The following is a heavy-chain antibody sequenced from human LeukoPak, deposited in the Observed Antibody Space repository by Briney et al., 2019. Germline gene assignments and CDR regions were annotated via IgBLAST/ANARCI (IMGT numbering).Heavy chain of an antibody. V-gene: IGHV1-69*04. J-gene: IGHJ6*02. Sequence: ASVKVSCKASGYTFTSYGISWVRQAPGQGLEWMGRIIPILGIANYAQKFQGRVTITADKSTSTAYMELSSLRSEDTAVYYCARARGLDGYNSYYYYGMDVWGQGTTVTASS. CDR1: GYTFTSYG. CDR3: ARARGLDGYNSYYYYGMDV. CDR2: IIPILGIA. D-gene: IGHD5-24*01.